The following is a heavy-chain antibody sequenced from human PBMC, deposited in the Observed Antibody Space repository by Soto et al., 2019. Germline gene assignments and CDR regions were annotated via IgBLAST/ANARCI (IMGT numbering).Heavy chain of an antibody. J-gene: IGHJ6*02. Sequence: QVQLVQSGAEVKKPGSSVKVSCKASGGTFSSYAISWVRQAPGQGLEWMGGIIPIFGTANYAQKFQGRVTITADESTSTAYMELSSLRSEDTAVYYCAIVRYGDYDRYYYGMDVWGQGTTVTVSS. CDR1: GGTFSSYA. V-gene: IGHV1-69*01. CDR3: AIVRYGDYDRYYYGMDV. CDR2: IIPIFGTA. D-gene: IGHD4-17*01.